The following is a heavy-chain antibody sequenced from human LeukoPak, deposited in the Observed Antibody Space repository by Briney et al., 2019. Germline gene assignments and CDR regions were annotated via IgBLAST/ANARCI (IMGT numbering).Heavy chain of an antibody. CDR2: IFYTGST. D-gene: IGHD2-2*01. J-gene: IGHJ4*02. Sequence: SETLSLTCTVSGGSISTYYWSWIRQPPGKGLEWIGYIFYTGSTNYKPSLKSRVTVSVGTSKNQLSLKLSSVTPAGTAVYYCARARVPYAYYFDSWGQGALVTVSS. CDR3: ARARVPYAYYFDS. V-gene: IGHV4-59*01. CDR1: GGSISTYY.